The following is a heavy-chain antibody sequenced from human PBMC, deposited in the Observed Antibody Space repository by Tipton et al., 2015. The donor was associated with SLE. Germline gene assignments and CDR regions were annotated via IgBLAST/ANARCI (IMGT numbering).Heavy chain of an antibody. CDR3: ARDFGYGSGSYYNEYFQH. CDR2: IYYSGST. D-gene: IGHD3-10*01. J-gene: IGHJ1*01. V-gene: IGHV4-39*07. Sequence: TLSLTCTVSGGSISSSSYYWGWIRQPPGKVLEWIGSIYYSGSTYYNPSLKSRVTISVDTSKNQFSLKLSSVTAADTAVYYCARDFGYGSGSYYNEYFQHWGQGTLVTVSS. CDR1: GGSISSSSYY.